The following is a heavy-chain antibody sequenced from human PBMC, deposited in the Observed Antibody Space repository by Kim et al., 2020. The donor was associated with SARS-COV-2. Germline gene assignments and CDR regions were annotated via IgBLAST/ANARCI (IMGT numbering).Heavy chain of an antibody. Sequence: GGSLRLSCAASGFTFSSYGMHWVRQAPGKGLEWVAVIWYDGSNKYYADSVKGRFTISRDNSKNTLYLQMNSLRAEDTAVYYCASHLRNYYDSSGYYSDAFDIWGQGTMVTVSS. CDR3: ASHLRNYYDSSGYYSDAFDI. J-gene: IGHJ3*02. V-gene: IGHV3-33*08. CDR1: GFTFSSYG. CDR2: IWYDGSNK. D-gene: IGHD3-22*01.